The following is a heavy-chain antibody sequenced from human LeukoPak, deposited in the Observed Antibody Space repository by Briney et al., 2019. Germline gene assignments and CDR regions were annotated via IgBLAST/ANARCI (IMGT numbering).Heavy chain of an antibody. CDR3: TTVGLSGYYDSRGYYYFDY. D-gene: IGHD3-22*01. CDR1: GFTFSNAW. J-gene: IGHJ4*02. CDR2: IKKKSDGGTT. Sequence: GGSLRLSCAASGFTFSNAWMSWVRQAPGKGLEGIGRIKKKSDGGTTDYAAPMKGRFTISRDDSKNTLYLQINSLTTEDTAVYYCTTVGLSGYYDSRGYYYFDYWGQGTLVTVSS. V-gene: IGHV3-15*01.